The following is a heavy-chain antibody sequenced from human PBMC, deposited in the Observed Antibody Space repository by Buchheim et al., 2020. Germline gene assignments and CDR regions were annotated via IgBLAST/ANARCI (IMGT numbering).Heavy chain of an antibody. CDR1: GFIFSDYS. CDR2: ISTGSATT. V-gene: IGHV3-48*02. Sequence: EVQLVESGGGLVQPGGSLRLSCAASGFIFSDYSMNWVRQAPGKGLEWVSKISTGSATTYYADSVKGRFTISRDNAKNSLYLQMNSLRDEDTAGYYCASMMTPRYWGQGTL. CDR3: ASMMTPRY. J-gene: IGHJ4*02. D-gene: IGHD3-16*01.